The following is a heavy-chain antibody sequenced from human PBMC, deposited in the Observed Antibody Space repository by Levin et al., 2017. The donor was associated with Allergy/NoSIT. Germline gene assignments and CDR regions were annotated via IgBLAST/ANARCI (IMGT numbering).Heavy chain of an antibody. V-gene: IGHV3-23*01. Sequence: GESLKISCAASGFTFSSYAMSWVRQAPGKGLEWVSTISGSGGSTYYADSVKGRFTLSRDNSKNTLYLQMNSLRAEDTAVYYCAKAGHWNYYFDYWGQGTLVTVSS. CDR2: ISGSGGST. CDR3: AKAGHWNYYFDY. CDR1: GFTFSSYA. J-gene: IGHJ4*02. D-gene: IGHD1-7*01.